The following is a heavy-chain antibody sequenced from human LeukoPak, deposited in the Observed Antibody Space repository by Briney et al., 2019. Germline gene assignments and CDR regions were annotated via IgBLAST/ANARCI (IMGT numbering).Heavy chain of an antibody. CDR1: GGSFSGYY. CDR2: INHSGST. V-gene: IGHV4-34*01. CDR3: ARGDDAFDI. Sequence: PSETLSLTCAVYGGSFSGYYWSWIRQPPGKGLEWIGEINHSGSTNYNPSLKSRVTISVDTSKNQFSLKLSSVTAADTAAYYCARGDDAFDIWGQGTMVTVSS. J-gene: IGHJ3*02.